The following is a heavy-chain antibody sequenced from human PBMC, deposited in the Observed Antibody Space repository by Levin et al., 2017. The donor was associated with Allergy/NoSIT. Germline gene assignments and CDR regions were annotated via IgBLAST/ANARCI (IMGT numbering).Heavy chain of an antibody. Sequence: GESLKISCKGSGYSFTSYWISWVRQMPGKGLEWMGRIDPSDSYTNYSPSFQGHVTISADKSISTAYLQWSSLKASDTAMYYCARRDCSGGSCYFFAGGFDPWGQGTLVTVSS. CDR2: IDPSDSYT. D-gene: IGHD2-15*01. CDR3: ARRDCSGGSCYFFAGGFDP. J-gene: IGHJ5*02. V-gene: IGHV5-10-1*01. CDR1: GYSFTSYW.